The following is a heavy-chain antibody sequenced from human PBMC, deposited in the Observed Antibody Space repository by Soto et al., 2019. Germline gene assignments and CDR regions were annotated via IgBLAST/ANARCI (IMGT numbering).Heavy chain of an antibody. J-gene: IGHJ6*02. V-gene: IGHV1-3*01. D-gene: IGHD3-10*01. Sequence: ASVKVSCKASGYTFTSYAMHWVRQAPGQRLEWMGWINAGNGNTKYSQKFQGRVTITRDTSASTAYMELSGLRSEDTAVYYCARAVKEYYYGSGSSDLYYYYYGMDVWGQGTTVTVSS. CDR2: INAGNGNT. CDR1: GYTFTSYA. CDR3: ARAVKEYYYGSGSSDLYYYYYGMDV.